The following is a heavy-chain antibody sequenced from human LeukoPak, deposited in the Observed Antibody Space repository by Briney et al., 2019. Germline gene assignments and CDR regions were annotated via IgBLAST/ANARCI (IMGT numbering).Heavy chain of an antibody. CDR1: GGSNSSSSYY. D-gene: IGHD3-10*01. CDR3: ARPTPYGSGISDAFDI. Sequence: SETLSLTCTVSGGSNSSSSYYWGWIRQPPGKGLEWIGSIYYSGSTYYNPSLKSRVTISVDTSKNQFSLKLSSVTAADTAVYYCARPTPYGSGISDAFDIWGQGTMVTVSS. CDR2: IYYSGST. J-gene: IGHJ3*02. V-gene: IGHV4-39*07.